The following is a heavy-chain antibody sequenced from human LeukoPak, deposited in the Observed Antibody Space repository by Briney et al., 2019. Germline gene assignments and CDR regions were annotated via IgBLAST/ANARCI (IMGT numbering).Heavy chain of an antibody. J-gene: IGHJ6*03. D-gene: IGHD6-13*01. Sequence: GGSLRLSCAASGLTFSSYSMNWVRQAPGKGLEWVSFISTSSSYIHNADSVKGRFTISRDNAENSLYLQMNSLRAEDTAVYYCARAAIAAARIYYYMDVWGKGTTVTVSS. CDR3: ARAAIAAARIYYYMDV. CDR1: GLTFSSYS. CDR2: ISTSSSYI. V-gene: IGHV3-21*01.